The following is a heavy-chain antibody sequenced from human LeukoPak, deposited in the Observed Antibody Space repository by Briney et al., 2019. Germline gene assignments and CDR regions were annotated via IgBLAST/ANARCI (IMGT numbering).Heavy chain of an antibody. V-gene: IGHV3-7*01. CDR1: GFIFSNYR. CDR3: ARAATTGTVDY. J-gene: IGHJ4*02. Sequence: PGGSLRLSCAASGFIFSNYRMSWVRQAPGKGLEWVANINQDGGAKYYVDSLEGRFTISRDNIEKSLYLQLNSLTADDTAVYFCARAATTGTVDYWGQGTLVTVSS. CDR2: INQDGGAK. D-gene: IGHD1-1*01.